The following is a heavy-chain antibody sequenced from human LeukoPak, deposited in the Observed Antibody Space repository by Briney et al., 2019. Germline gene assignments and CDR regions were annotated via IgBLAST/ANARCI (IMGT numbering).Heavy chain of an antibody. J-gene: IGHJ6*02. D-gene: IGHD3-10*01. Sequence: PGGSLRLSCVGSGFTFGNYAMNWVRQAPGKELEWVAAISGRGGDTFYADSVKGRFTFSRGNSKNTLYLQMNSLRAEDTAVYYCARAIWARGVTPYYYGMDVWGQGTTVTVSS. V-gene: IGHV3-23*01. CDR3: ARAIWARGVTPYYYGMDV. CDR1: GFTFGNYA. CDR2: ISGRGGDT.